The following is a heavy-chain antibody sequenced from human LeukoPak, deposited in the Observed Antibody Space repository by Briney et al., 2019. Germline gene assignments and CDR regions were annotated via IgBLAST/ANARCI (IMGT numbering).Heavy chain of an antibody. D-gene: IGHD6-13*01. CDR1: GFTFDDYA. CDR2: ISWNSGSI. CDR3: AKDMELLGGYSDY. V-gene: IGHV3-9*01. J-gene: IGHJ4*02. Sequence: GGSLRLSCAASGFTFDDYAMHWVRQAPGKGLEWVSGISWNSGSIGYADSVKGRFTISRDNAKNSLYLQMNSLRAEDTALYYCAKDMELLGGYSDYWGQGTLVTVSS.